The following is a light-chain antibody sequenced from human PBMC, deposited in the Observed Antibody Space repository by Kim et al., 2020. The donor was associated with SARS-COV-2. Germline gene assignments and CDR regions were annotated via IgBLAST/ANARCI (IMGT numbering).Light chain of an antibody. J-gene: IGLJ2*01. CDR1: SGGLSSNY. V-gene: IGLV6-57*03. Sequence: TVTSSCTRSSGGLSSNYVQWYQQRPASAPTTVIYEDNQRPSGVPDRFSGSIDSSSNSASLTISGLQTEDEADYYCQSYDSSNHVVFGGGTQLTVL. CDR3: QSYDSSNHVV. CDR2: EDN.